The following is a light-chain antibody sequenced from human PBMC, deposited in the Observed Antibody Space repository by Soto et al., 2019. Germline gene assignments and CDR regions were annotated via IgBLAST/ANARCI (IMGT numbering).Light chain of an antibody. CDR1: QGLVSSDGDTY. CDR2: KVS. CDR3: MQGTHWPNT. J-gene: IGKJ2*01. V-gene: IGKV2-30*01. Sequence: DVVMTQPPHSLPVTLGQPPSISCRSSQGLVSSDGDTYLNWFQLRPGQSPRRLIYKVSNRDSGVPDRFSGSGSGTDCTLKISRVEAEDVGVYYYMQGTHWPNTFGQGTKLEIK.